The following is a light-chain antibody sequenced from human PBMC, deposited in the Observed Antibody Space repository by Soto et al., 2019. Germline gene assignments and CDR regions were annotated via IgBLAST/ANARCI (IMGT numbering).Light chain of an antibody. Sequence: DIQMSQSPSSLSASVGDRVTITCQASQDIRFYLNLYQQKPGKAPRLLISDASTLETGVPSTFSGSGSGTHFTFTISSLQPEDIATYYCQQYDNVPYTFGQGTKLEI. J-gene: IGKJ2*01. CDR2: DAS. V-gene: IGKV1-33*01. CDR3: QQYDNVPYT. CDR1: QDIRFY.